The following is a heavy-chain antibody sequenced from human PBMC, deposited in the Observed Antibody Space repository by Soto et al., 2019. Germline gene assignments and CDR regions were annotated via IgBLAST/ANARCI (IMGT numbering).Heavy chain of an antibody. Sequence: QVQLVQSGAEVKKPGASVKVSCKASGYTFTNYGISWVRQAPGQGLEWMGWISAYNGDTHYAQKVQGRVTMTTDTSASTAYMELRSLRSDDTAMYYCARDSLGTETTAWLDPWGQGTVVTVSS. D-gene: IGHD1-1*01. J-gene: IGHJ5*02. CDR2: ISAYNGDT. V-gene: IGHV1-18*04. CDR1: GYTFTNYG. CDR3: ARDSLGTETTAWLDP.